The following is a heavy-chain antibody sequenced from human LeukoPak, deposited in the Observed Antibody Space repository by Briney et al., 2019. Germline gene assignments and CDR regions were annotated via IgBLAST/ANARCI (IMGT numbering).Heavy chain of an antibody. J-gene: IGHJ4*02. CDR2: IRSDGGET. CDR3: ARGRRVGATDY. D-gene: IGHD1-26*01. CDR1: GFTFTYHW. Sequence: GGSLRLSCAASGFTFTYHWMHWVRQGPGKGLVWVSRIRSDGGETNYADSVKGRFTISRDNAKNTLYLQMNSLGAEDTAVYYCARGRRVGATDYWGQGTLVTVSS. V-gene: IGHV3-74*01.